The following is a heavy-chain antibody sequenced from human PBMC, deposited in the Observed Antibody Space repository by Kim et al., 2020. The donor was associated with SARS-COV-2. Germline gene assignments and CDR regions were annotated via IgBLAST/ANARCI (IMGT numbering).Heavy chain of an antibody. D-gene: IGHD3-9*01. V-gene: IGHV4-31*02. Sequence: TLSLTCTVSGGSISDDDLYWSWIRQSPGMGLEWIGHVDYSGHTFYNRSLRSRASISFDTSKKKLFLILNSVTAADTAMYYCAREGADPLTGLPHGMDVWGQGTTITVSS. CDR1: GGSISDDDLY. CDR3: AREGADPLTGLPHGMDV. J-gene: IGHJ6*02. CDR2: VDYSGHT.